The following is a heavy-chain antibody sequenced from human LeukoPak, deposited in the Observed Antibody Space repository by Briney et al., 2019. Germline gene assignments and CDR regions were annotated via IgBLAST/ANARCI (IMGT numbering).Heavy chain of an antibody. J-gene: IGHJ6*03. V-gene: IGHV3-53*01. CDR2: IYSGGST. CDR3: AREQGFWSGYSTYMDV. CDR1: GFTVSSNY. D-gene: IGHD3-3*01. Sequence: GGSLRLSCAASGFTVSSNYMSWVRQAPGKGLEWVSVIYSGGSTYYADSVKGRFTISRDNSKNTLYLQMNSLRAEDTAVYYCAREQGFWSGYSTYMDVWGKGTTVTVSS.